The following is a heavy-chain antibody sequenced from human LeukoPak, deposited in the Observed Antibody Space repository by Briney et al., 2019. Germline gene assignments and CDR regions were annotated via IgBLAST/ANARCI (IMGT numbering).Heavy chain of an antibody. J-gene: IGHJ4*02. CDR2: ISWNSGSI. CDR3: AKDTEAVAGAYTFDY. D-gene: IGHD6-19*01. Sequence: SLRLSCAASGFTFSSYAMSWVRQAPGKGLEWVSGISWNSGSIGYADSVKGRFTISRDNAKNSLYLQMNSLRAEDTALYYCAKDTEAVAGAYTFDYWGQGTLVTVSS. V-gene: IGHV3-9*01. CDR1: GFTFSSYA.